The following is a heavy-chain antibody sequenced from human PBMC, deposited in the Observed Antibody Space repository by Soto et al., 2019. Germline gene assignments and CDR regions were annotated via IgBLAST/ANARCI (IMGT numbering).Heavy chain of an antibody. CDR3: ARGLRRYSYGREYYYGMDV. Sequence: SETLSLTCAVSGGSINTYYWSWVRQPPGKWLEWIGNIHHSGSTNYNPSLNSRVTISIDTSKNKLSLKLSSVTAADTAVYYCARGLRRYSYGREYYYGMDVWGQGTTVTVSS. CDR2: IHHSGST. D-gene: IGHD5-18*01. J-gene: IGHJ6*02. V-gene: IGHV4-59*12. CDR1: GGSINTYY.